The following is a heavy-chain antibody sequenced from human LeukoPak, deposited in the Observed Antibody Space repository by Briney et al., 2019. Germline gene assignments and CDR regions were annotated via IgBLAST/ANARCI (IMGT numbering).Heavy chain of an antibody. CDR3: ARELARDYVSSPFDDL. V-gene: IGHV4-31*03. CDR2: IYYSGST. D-gene: IGHD3-16*01. Sequence: SETLSLTCTVSGGSISSGGYYWSWIRQHPGKGLEWIGYIYYSGSTHYNPSLKSRVTISVDTSKNQFSLKLSSVTAADTAVYYCARELARDYVSSPFDDLWGRGTLVTVSS. CDR1: GGSISSGGYY. J-gene: IGHJ2*01.